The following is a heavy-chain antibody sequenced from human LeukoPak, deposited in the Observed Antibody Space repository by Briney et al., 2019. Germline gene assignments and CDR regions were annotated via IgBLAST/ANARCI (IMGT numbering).Heavy chain of an antibody. CDR3: ARDPRYQGYFDY. D-gene: IGHD2-2*01. V-gene: IGHV3-48*03. Sequence: GGSLRLSCAASGFTSGSYEMNWVRQAPGKGLEWVSYISSSGSTIYYADSAKGRFTISRDNAKNSLYLQMNSLRAEDTAVYYCARDPRYQGYFDYWGQGTLVTVSS. CDR2: ISSSGSTI. CDR1: GFTSGSYE. J-gene: IGHJ4*02.